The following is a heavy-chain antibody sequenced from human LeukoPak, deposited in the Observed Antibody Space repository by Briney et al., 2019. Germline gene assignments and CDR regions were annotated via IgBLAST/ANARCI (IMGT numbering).Heavy chain of an antibody. CDR1: GFTFSSYS. D-gene: IGHD4-17*01. CDR2: ISSSSYI. Sequence: GGSLRLSCAASGFTFSSYSMNWVRQAPGKGLEWVSSISSSSYIYYADSVKGRFTISRDNAKNSLYLQMNSLRAEDTAVYYCARDPTTVTTDDYWGQGTLVTVSS. V-gene: IGHV3-21*01. CDR3: ARDPTTVTTDDY. J-gene: IGHJ4*02.